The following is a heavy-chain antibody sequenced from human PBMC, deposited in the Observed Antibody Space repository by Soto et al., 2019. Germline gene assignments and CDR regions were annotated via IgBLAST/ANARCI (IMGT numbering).Heavy chain of an antibody. CDR2: VAPIFDFS. CDR3: ATGALGGRQHLVRDAFDF. CDR1: GGTFDSYS. V-gene: IGHV1-69*02. Sequence: QVQLVQSGAEVKKPGSSLRVSCRASGGTFDSYSISWVRQAPGQGLEWLGKVAPIFDFSRYAPKLQGRVTITADKSTSIAYVDLSGLTSQDTAVYYCATGALGGRQHLVRDAFDFWGQGTKVTVSS. J-gene: IGHJ3*01. D-gene: IGHD3-16*01.